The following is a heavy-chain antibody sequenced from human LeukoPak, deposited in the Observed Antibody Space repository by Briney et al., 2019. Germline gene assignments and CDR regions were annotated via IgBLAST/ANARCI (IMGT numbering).Heavy chain of an antibody. Sequence: GGSLRLSCAASGLTFSSYSMNWVRQAPGKGLEWVSSISSSSRYIYYADSVKGRFTISRDNAKNSLYLQMNSLRAEDTAVYYCARDHGMFVDTAMVCDYWGQGTLVTVSS. CDR1: GLTFSSYS. V-gene: IGHV3-21*01. J-gene: IGHJ4*02. D-gene: IGHD5-18*01. CDR2: ISSSSRYI. CDR3: ARDHGMFVDTAMVCDY.